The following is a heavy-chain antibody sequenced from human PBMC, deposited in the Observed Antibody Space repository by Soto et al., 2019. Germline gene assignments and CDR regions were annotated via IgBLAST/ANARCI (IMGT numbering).Heavy chain of an antibody. CDR1: GGSISSYY. CDR3: ARHGSTVTLYFDY. CDR2: IYYSGST. D-gene: IGHD4-17*01. J-gene: IGHJ4*02. V-gene: IGHV4-59*08. Sequence: PSETLSLTCTVSGGSISSYYWSWIRQPPGKGLEWIGYIYYSGSTNYNPSLKSRVTISVDTSKNQFSLKLSSVTAADTAVYYCARHGSTVTLYFDYWGQGTLVTVSS.